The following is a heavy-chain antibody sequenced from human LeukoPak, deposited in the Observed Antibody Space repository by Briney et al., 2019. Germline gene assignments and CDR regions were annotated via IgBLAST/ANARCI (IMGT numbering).Heavy chain of an antibody. V-gene: IGHV3-21*01. Sequence: PGGSLRLSCAASGFTFSSYSMNWVRQAPGKGLEWVSSISSSSSYIYYADSVKGRFTISRDNAKSSLYLQMNSLRAEDTAVYYCARDPSSGWYDSHYYFDYWGQGTLVTVSS. J-gene: IGHJ4*02. CDR2: ISSSSSYI. CDR3: ARDPSSGWYDSHYYFDY. D-gene: IGHD6-19*01. CDR1: GFTFSSYS.